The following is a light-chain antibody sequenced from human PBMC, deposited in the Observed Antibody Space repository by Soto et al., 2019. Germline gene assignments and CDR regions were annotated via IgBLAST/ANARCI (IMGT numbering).Light chain of an antibody. Sequence: EIVLTQSPATLSLSRGERATLSCRASQTVSSSLAWYQQKPGQAPRLLIYEASNRATGIPARFSGSGSGAEFILTISSLQSEDFAVYYCQQYTNWPFTFGPGTKVDIK. CDR3: QQYTNWPFT. CDR1: QTVSSS. V-gene: IGKV3-11*01. CDR2: EAS. J-gene: IGKJ3*01.